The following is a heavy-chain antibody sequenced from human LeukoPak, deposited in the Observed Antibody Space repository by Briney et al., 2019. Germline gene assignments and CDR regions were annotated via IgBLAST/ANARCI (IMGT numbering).Heavy chain of an antibody. J-gene: IGHJ6*03. CDR2: IYTSGST. CDR3: ARFARGSDSSGYLSYYYYYYMDV. D-gene: IGHD3-22*01. Sequence: SETLSLTCTVSGGSISSYYWSWIRQPPGKGLEWIGYIYTSGSTNYNPSLKSRVTISVDTSKNQFSLKLSSVTAADTAVYYCARFARGSDSSGYLSYYYYYYMDVWGKGTTVTVSS. CDR1: GGSISSYY. V-gene: IGHV4-4*09.